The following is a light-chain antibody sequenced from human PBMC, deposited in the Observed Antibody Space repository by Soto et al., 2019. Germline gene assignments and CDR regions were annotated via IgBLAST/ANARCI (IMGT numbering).Light chain of an antibody. CDR3: QQWSTLTRT. CDR1: QSVSSSY. V-gene: IGKV3-20*01. J-gene: IGKJ1*01. Sequence: IVLTQSPGTRSLSPGERATLSCRGSQSVSSSYLAWYQQKHGQAPRLLIYNAFSRPTGIPDRFSGSGSGTDGTLTISRLEKEDGSVYDGQQWSTLTRTFGQGTKVDIK. CDR2: NAF.